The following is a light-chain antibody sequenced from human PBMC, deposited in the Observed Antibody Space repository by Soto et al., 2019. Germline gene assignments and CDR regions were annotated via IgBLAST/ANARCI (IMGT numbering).Light chain of an antibody. CDR2: GAS. J-gene: IGKJ4*01. CDR3: QQYSNWPLT. V-gene: IGKV3-15*01. Sequence: EIVMTQSPATLSVSPGERVTLSCRATESVRSNLAWYQQKPGQAPRLLIYGASTRATGITATFSGSGSGTEFTLTISSLQAEDFAVYFCQQYSNWPLTFGGGTKVEIK. CDR1: ESVRSN.